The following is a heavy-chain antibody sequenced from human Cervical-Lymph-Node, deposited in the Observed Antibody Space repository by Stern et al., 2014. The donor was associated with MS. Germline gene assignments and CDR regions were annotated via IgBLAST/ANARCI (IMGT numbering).Heavy chain of an antibody. CDR3: ARDYEDTSMLFDH. D-gene: IGHD2-8*01. CDR1: GFTFSSYG. V-gene: IGHV3-30*03. Sequence: VQLVQSGGAVVPPGRSLRLSCAASGFTFSSYGMHWVRQAPGQGLEWGTVISYDGNHKYYAASVKGRFTISRDNSKNTLHLQMNSVTPDDTAIYYCARDYEDTSMLFDHWGQGTLVTVSS. CDR2: ISYDGNHK. J-gene: IGHJ4*02.